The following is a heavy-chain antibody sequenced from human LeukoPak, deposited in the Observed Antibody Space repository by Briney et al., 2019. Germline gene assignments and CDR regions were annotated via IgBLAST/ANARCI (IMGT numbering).Heavy chain of an antibody. Sequence: PSETLSLTCTVSGXXISSSSYYWGWIRQPPGKGLEWIGSIYYSGSTYYNPSLKSRVTISVDTSKNQFSLKLSSVTAADTAVYYCAREQLPYGSNWFDPWGQGTLVTVSS. CDR3: AREQLPYGSNWFDP. CDR1: GXXISSSSYY. J-gene: IGHJ5*02. CDR2: IYYSGST. D-gene: IGHD2-2*01. V-gene: IGHV4-39*02.